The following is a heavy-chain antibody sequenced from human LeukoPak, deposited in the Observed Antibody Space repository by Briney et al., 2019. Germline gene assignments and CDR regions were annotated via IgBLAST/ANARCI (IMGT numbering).Heavy chain of an antibody. D-gene: IGHD3-22*01. Sequence: SETLSLTCTVSGFSISSGTYYWSWLRQHPGKGGEWIGYIYYSGCTYYSPSLKIRVTIDVATSMYQLSLKLSSVDAADTAVFFWARVSDYYDSSGYSYYYDYWGQGALVTVSS. CDR3: ARVSDYYDSSGYSYYYDY. CDR2: IYYSGCT. J-gene: IGHJ4*02. CDR1: GFSISSGTYY. V-gene: IGHV4-31*03.